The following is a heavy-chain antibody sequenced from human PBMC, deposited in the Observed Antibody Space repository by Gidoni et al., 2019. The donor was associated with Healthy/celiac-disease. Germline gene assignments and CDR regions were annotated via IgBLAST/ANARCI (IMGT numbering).Heavy chain of an antibody. CDR1: GFTFSSYS. CDR3: ARLSGGYSYGCDY. V-gene: IGHV3-21*01. CDR2: ISSSSSYI. D-gene: IGHD5-18*01. J-gene: IGHJ4*02. Sequence: EVQRVESGGGLVKPGGSLRLSWAASGFTFSSYSMNWVRQAPGKGLECVSSISSSSSYIYYADSVKGRFTISRDNAKNSLYLQMNSLRAEDTAVYYCARLSGGYSYGCDYWGQGTLVTVSS.